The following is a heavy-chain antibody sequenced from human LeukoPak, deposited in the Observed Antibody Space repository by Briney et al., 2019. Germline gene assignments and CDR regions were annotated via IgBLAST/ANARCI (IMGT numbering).Heavy chain of an antibody. CDR1: GYTFTGYY. V-gene: IGHV1-2*06. Sequence: ASVKVSCKASGYTFTGYYMHWVRQAPGQGLEWMGRINPNSGGTNYAQKFQGRVTMTRDTSISTAYMELSRLRSDDTAVYFCARGIDSSSWYAGYWGQGTLVTVSS. CDR2: INPNSGGT. CDR3: ARGIDSSSWYAGY. D-gene: IGHD6-13*01. J-gene: IGHJ4*02.